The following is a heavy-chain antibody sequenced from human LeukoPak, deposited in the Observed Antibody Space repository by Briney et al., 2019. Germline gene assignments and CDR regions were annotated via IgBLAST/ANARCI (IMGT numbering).Heavy chain of an antibody. CDR2: IYPRDSDT. D-gene: IGHD6-25*01. CDR1: GYKFTNYW. CDR3: ARLLAAPYYINY. V-gene: IGHV5-51*01. J-gene: IGHJ4*02. Sequence: GESLKISCKGSGYKFTNYWIAWVRQMPGQGLEWLGIIYPRDSDTRYSPSFQGQVTISVDTSTDTAYLQWSSVRASDTAMYYCARLLAAPYYINYWGQGTLVTVSS.